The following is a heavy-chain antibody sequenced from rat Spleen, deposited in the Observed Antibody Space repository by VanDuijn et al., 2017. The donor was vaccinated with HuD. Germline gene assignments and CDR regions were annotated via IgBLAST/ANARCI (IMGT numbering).Heavy chain of an antibody. J-gene: IGHJ4*01. V-gene: IGHV2-30*01. Sequence: QVQLKESGPGLVQPSQTLSLTCTVSGFSLINYNMHWVRQPTGKGLEWMGVIWTNGNTDYNSALNSRLSISRDTSKSQVFLKMNSLQTEDTATYYCARDRRYYYVMDAWGQGASVTVSS. CDR2: IWTNGNT. CDR3: ARDRRYYYVMDA. CDR1: GFSLINYN.